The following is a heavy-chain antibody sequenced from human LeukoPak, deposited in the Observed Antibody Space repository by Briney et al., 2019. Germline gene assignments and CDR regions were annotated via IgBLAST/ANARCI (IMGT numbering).Heavy chain of an antibody. Sequence: SQTLSLTCTVSGASFNSDDQYWNWIRQSPGKGLEWIGSIHPSGMLYNNPSLESRVTISVDTSKNQFSLKLSSVTAADTAVYYCARGISSSWFDYWGQGTLVTVSS. CDR2: IHPSGML. V-gene: IGHV4-30-4*08. CDR1: GASFNSDDQY. CDR3: ARGISSSWFDY. J-gene: IGHJ4*02. D-gene: IGHD6-13*01.